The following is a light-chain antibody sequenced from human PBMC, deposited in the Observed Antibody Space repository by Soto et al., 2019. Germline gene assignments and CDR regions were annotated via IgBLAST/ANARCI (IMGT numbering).Light chain of an antibody. CDR3: QQYLNNLYT. Sequence: DTVMTQSPDSLAVSLGERATINCKSSQSVLYSSNNKNYIAWYQQKPGQPPKLLIYWASTRESGVPDRFSGSGSGTDFTLTITSVQAEDVAVYYCQQYLNNLYTFGQGTKLEIK. V-gene: IGKV4-1*01. CDR2: WAS. CDR1: QSVLYSSNNKNY. J-gene: IGKJ2*01.